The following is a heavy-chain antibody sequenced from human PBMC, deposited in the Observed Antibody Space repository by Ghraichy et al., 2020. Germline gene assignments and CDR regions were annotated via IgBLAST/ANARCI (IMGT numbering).Heavy chain of an antibody. CDR2: VSYDGTKK. Sequence: GGSLRLSCIASGLIFSNYDIHWVRQAPGKGLEWVAVVSYDGTKKYYLDFLKGRFTISRDNSKNTVFLQMNSLRPEDTAVYYCAKSHCITTDCPQRNGNYFYLMDAWGQGTPVTVSS. J-gene: IGHJ6*02. V-gene: IGHV3-30*18. D-gene: IGHD3-10*01. CDR1: GLIFSNYD. CDR3: AKSHCITTDCPQRNGNYFYLMDA.